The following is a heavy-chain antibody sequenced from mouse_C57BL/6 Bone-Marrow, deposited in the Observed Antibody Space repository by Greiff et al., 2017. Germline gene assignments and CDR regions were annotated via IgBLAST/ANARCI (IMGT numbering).Heavy chain of an antibody. CDR2: IDPSDSYT. V-gene: IGHV1-50*01. CDR1: GYTFTSYW. CDR3: ARHPY. J-gene: IGHJ2*01. Sequence: VQLQQPGAELVKPGASVKLSCKASGYTFTSYWMQWVKQRPGQGLEWIGEIDPSDSYTNYNQKFKGKATLTVDTSSSTAYMQLSSLTSEDSAVYYCARHPYWGRGTAPTVTA.